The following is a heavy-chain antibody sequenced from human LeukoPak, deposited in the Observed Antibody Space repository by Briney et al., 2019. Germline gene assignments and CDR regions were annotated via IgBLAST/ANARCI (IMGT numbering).Heavy chain of an antibody. V-gene: IGHV4-59*13. J-gene: IGHJ6*02. CDR3: ARYHPTGSSLDV. D-gene: IGHD1-1*01. CDR1: GGSINYYY. CDR2: IYYTGST. Sequence: SETLSLTCNVSGGSINYYYWSWIRQPPGKGLEWIGHIYYTGSTNYNPSLKSRVTISIDTSKNQFSLKLTSVTATDTAVYFCARYHPTGSSLDVWGQGTTDTVSS.